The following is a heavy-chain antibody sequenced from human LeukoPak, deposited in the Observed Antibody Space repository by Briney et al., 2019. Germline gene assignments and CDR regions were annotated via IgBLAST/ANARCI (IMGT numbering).Heavy chain of an antibody. J-gene: IGHJ4*02. Sequence: GGSLRLSCAASGFTFDDYAMHWVRQAPGKGLEWVSGISWNSGSIGYADSVKGRFTISRDNAKNSLYLQMNSLRAEDMALYYCAKASIYGYYLDYWGQGTLVTVSS. D-gene: IGHD3-10*01. CDR3: AKASIYGYYLDY. CDR2: ISWNSGSI. CDR1: GFTFDDYA. V-gene: IGHV3-9*03.